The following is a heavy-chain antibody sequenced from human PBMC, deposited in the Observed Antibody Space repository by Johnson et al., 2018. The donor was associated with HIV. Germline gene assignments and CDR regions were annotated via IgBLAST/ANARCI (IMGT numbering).Heavy chain of an antibody. CDR2: ISNEGEGK. CDR3: ARDRAQVDDPNDAFDI. V-gene: IGHV3-30*03. Sequence: QVQLVESGGGVVQPGRSLRISCEASGFTFSRYAMHWVRQAPGKGLDWVAVISNEGEGKYYADSVKGRFTISRDNSKNTVYLQMNRVRGEDTAVYYCARDRAQVDDPNDAFDIWGRGTVVTVSS. D-gene: IGHD1-1*01. J-gene: IGHJ3*02. CDR1: GFTFSRYA.